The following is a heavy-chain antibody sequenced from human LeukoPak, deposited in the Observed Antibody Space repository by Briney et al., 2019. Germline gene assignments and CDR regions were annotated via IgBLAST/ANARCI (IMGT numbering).Heavy chain of an antibody. D-gene: IGHD6-13*01. Sequence: PGGSLRLSCAASGFTFSSYEMNWVRQAPGKGLEWVSYISSSGSTIYYADSVKGRFTISRDNAKNSLYLQMSSLRAEDTAIYYCARWDIAAAGIDYWGQGTLVTVSS. CDR1: GFTFSSYE. V-gene: IGHV3-48*03. CDR3: ARWDIAAAGIDY. J-gene: IGHJ4*02. CDR2: ISSSGSTI.